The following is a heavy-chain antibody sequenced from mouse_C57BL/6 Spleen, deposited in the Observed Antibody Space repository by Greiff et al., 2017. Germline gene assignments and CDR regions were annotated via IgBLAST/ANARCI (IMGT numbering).Heavy chain of an antibody. J-gene: IGHJ3*01. CDR3: ARFGDYKGIAY. CDR2: IYPGSGNT. CDR1: GYTFTDYY. D-gene: IGHD2-13*01. Sequence: VKVVESGAELVRPGASVKLSCKASGYTFTDYYINWVKQRPGQGLEWIARIYPGSGNTYYNEKFKGKATLTAEKSSSTAYMQLSSLTSEDSAVYFCARFGDYKGIAYWGQGTLVTVSA. V-gene: IGHV1-76*01.